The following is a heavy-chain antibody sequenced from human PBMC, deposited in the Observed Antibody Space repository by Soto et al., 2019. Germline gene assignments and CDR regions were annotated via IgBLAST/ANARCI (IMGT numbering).Heavy chain of an antibody. CDR3: ARGSLTPHTLVPNALQAYYYGMDV. CDR1: GGTFSSYA. V-gene: IGHV1-69*13. J-gene: IGHJ6*02. D-gene: IGHD2-8*02. Sequence: ASVKVSCKASGGTFSSYAISWVRQAPGQGLEWMGGIIPIFGTANYAQKFQGRVTITADESTSTAYMELSSLRSEDTAVYYCARGSLTPHTLVPNALQAYYYGMDVWGQGTTVTVSS. CDR2: IIPIFGTA.